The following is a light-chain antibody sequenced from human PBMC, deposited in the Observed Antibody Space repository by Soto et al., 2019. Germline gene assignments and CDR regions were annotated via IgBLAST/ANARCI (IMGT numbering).Light chain of an antibody. CDR3: QMNNRVPPT. CDR1: QDITID. Sequence: DIQMTQSPSSLSASVGDRVTITCRASQDITIDVAWYQQKPGKPPNLLISDTSILQSGVPSRFSGSGYATDFTLTINNLQPEDAATYYCQMNNRVPPTFGGGTKVEIK. J-gene: IGKJ4*01. V-gene: IGKV1-27*01. CDR2: DTS.